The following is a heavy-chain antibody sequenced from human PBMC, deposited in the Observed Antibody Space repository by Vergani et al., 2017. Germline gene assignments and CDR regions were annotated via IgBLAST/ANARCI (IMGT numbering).Heavy chain of an antibody. J-gene: IGHJ4*02. V-gene: IGHV1-69*01. Sequence: QVQLVQSGAEVKKPGSSVKVSCKASGGTFSSYAISWVRQAPGQGLEWMGGIIPIFGTANYAPKFQGRVTITADESTSTAYMERSSLRSEDTAVYYCARGYCSSTSCYNSFDYWGQGTLVTVSS. D-gene: IGHD2-2*02. CDR2: IIPIFGTA. CDR3: ARGYCSSTSCYNSFDY. CDR1: GGTFSSYA.